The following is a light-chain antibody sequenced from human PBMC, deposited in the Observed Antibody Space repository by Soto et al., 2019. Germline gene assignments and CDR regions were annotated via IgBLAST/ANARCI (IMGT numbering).Light chain of an antibody. CDR3: QQYNSAWT. Sequence: MYHSLSTLSASIGDRVAITCRASQSISQWVAWYQQKPGRAPELLIYDASKLKSGVPSRFSGSGSGTEFTLTISSLQPDDFATYYCQQYNSAWTFGQGSNVDIK. CDR2: DAS. J-gene: IGKJ1*01. CDR1: QSISQW. V-gene: IGKV1-5*01.